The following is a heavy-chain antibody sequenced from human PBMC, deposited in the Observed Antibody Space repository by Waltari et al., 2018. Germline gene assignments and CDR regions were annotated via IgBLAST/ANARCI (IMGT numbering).Heavy chain of an antibody. CDR2: IYSGGST. CDR1: GFTIRNHY. CDR3: ARLDFWTGSYY. J-gene: IGHJ4*02. D-gene: IGHD3-3*01. Sequence: EVQLVESGGGLIQPGGSLRLPWAVSGFTIRNHYLSGVRQAPGKGLEWVSVIYSGGSTYYADSVKGRFTISRDSSENTVYLQMSSLRAEDTALYYCARLDFWTGSYYWGQGTLVTVSS. V-gene: IGHV3-53*01.